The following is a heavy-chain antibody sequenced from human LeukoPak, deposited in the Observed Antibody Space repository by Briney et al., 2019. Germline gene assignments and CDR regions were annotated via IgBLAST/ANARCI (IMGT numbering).Heavy chain of an antibody. CDR3: AREVPKLHSHGWFYFDS. CDR2: INHSGST. D-gene: IGHD6-19*01. V-gene: IGHV4-34*01. J-gene: IGHJ4*02. CDR1: GGSFSGYY. Sequence: SETLSLTCAVYGGSFSGYYWSWIRQPPGKGLEWIGEINHSGSTNYNPSLKSRVTISVDTSKNQFSLKLTSVRVADTAVYYCAREVPKLHSHGWFYFDSWGQGALVTVSS.